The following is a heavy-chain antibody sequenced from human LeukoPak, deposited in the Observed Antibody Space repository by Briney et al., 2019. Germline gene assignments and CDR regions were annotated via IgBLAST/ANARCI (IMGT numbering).Heavy chain of an antibody. CDR3: ARRSTTGPDYYYGMDV. D-gene: IGHD1-1*01. CDR2: IYHSGST. J-gene: IGHJ6*02. V-gene: IGHV4-30-2*01. CDR1: GGSISSGGYS. Sequence: SETLSLTCAVSGGSISSGGYSWSWIRQPPGKGLEWIGYIYHSGSTYYNPSLKSRVTISVDRSKNQFPLKLSSVTAADTAVYYCARRSTTGPDYYYGMDVWGQGTTVTVSS.